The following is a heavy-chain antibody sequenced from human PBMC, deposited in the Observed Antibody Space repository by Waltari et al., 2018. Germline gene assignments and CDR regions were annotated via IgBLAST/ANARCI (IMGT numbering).Heavy chain of an antibody. V-gene: IGHV1-2*06. CDR3: ARLFTHSPYCGGDCYS. CDR2: INPNSGGT. Sequence: QVQLVQSGAEVKKPGASVKVSCKASGYTFTGYSMHWVRQAPGQGLEWMGRINPNSGGTNYAQKFQGRVTMTRDTSISTAYMELSRLRSDDTAVYYCARLFTHSPYCGGDCYSWGQGTLVTVSS. J-gene: IGHJ4*02. D-gene: IGHD2-21*01. CDR1: GYTFTGYS.